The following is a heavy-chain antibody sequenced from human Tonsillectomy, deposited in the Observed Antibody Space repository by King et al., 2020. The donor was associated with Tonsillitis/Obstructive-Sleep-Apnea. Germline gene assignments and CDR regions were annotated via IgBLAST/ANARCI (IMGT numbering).Heavy chain of an antibody. J-gene: IGHJ4*02. Sequence: QLVQSGGGLVKPGGSLRLSCAASDFTFSNAWMNWVRQAPGKGLEWVGRIKSKTDGGTTDYAAPVKGRFTISRDDSKNTLYLQMNSLKTEDTAVYYCTTNGQYCSSTSCYHFDYWGQGTLVTVSS. CDR1: DFTFSNAW. V-gene: IGHV3-15*07. CDR2: IKSKTDGGTT. D-gene: IGHD2-2*01. CDR3: TTNGQYCSSTSCYHFDY.